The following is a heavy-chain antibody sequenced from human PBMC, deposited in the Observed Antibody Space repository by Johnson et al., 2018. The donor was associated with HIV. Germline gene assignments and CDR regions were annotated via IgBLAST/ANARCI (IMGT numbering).Heavy chain of an antibody. CDR3: TTERWLQQRAFDI. J-gene: IGHJ3*02. CDR1: GFIFSDHY. V-gene: IGHV3-15*01. Sequence: VQLVESGGGLVQPGGSLRLSCAASGFIFSDHYMDWVRQGPGKGLEWVGRIKSKTDGGTTDYAAPVTGRFTISRDDSKNTLYLQMNSLKTEDTAVYYCTTERWLQQRAFDIWGQGTLVTVSS. D-gene: IGHD5-24*01. CDR2: IKSKTDGGTT.